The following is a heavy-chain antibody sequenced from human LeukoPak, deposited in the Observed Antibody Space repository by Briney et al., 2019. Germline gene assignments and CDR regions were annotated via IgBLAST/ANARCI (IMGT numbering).Heavy chain of an antibody. CDR2: ISYDGSNK. Sequence: PGGSLRLSCAASGFTFSSYAMYWVRQAPGKGLEWVAVISYDGSNKYYADSVKGRFTISRDNSKNTLYLQMNSLRAEDTAVYYCASDKYSCGSGGGGLDYWGQGTLVTVSS. CDR3: ASDKYSCGSGGGGLDY. CDR1: GFTFSSYA. D-gene: IGHD5-18*01. J-gene: IGHJ4*02. V-gene: IGHV3-30*01.